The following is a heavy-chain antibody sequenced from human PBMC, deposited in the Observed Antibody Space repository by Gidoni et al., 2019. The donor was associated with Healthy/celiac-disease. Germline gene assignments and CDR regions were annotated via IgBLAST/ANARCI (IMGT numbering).Heavy chain of an antibody. J-gene: IGHJ6*03. Sequence: EVQLLESGGGLVQPRGALRLSCAASGFTFSSYAMSWVRQAPGKGLEWVSAIGGSGGSTYYADSVKGRFTISRDNSKNTLYLQMNSLRAEDTAVYYCAKVPDYSYNYYYMDVWGKGTTVTVSS. CDR3: AKVPDYSYNYYYMDV. V-gene: IGHV3-23*01. D-gene: IGHD4-4*01. CDR1: GFTFSSYA. CDR2: IGGSGGST.